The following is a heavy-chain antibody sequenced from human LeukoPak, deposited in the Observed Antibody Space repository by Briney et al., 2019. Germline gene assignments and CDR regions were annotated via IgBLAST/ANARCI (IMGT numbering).Heavy chain of an antibody. J-gene: IGHJ4*02. CDR3: ARDPSPYYYDSSGYFPY. CDR2: INPNSGGT. CDR1: GYTFTSYD. Sequence: GASVKVSCKASGYTFTSYDINWVRQAPGQGLEWMGWINPNSGGTNYAQKFQGRVTMTRDTSISTAYMELSRLRSDDTAVYYCARDPSPYYYDSSGYFPYWGQGTLVTVSS. D-gene: IGHD3-22*01. V-gene: IGHV1-2*02.